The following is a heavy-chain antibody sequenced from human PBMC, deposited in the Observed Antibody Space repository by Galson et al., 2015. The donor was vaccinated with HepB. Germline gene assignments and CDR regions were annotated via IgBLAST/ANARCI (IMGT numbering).Heavy chain of an antibody. CDR1: GYTFTSYG. V-gene: IGHV1-18*01. Sequence: SVKVSCKASGYTFTSYGISWVRQAPGQGLEWMGWISAYNGNTNYAQKLQGRVTMTTDTSTSTAYMELRSLRSDDTAVYYCARVITMVRGASDYYYYYMDVWGKGTTVTVSS. CDR3: ARVITMVRGASDYYYYYMDV. D-gene: IGHD3-10*01. CDR2: ISAYNGNT. J-gene: IGHJ6*03.